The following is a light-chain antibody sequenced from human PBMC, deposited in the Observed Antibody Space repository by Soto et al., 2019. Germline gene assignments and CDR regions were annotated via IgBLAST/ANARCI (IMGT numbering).Light chain of an antibody. CDR3: QQYYSSSWT. J-gene: IGKJ1*01. CDR1: QSVLYSSDNKNY. V-gene: IGKV4-1*01. CDR2: WAS. Sequence: DIVMTQSPDSLAVSLGERATFNCKSSQSVLYSSDNKNYLAWYQQKPGQPPKLLIYWASTRESGVPDRFSGSGSGTDFTLTISSLQAEDVAVYHCQQYYSSSWTFGQGTKVEIK.